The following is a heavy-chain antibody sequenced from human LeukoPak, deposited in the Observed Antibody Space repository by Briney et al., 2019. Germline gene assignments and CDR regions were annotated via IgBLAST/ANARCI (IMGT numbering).Heavy chain of an antibody. CDR1: VGTFIIYA. CDR2: IITIFGRA. J-gene: IGHJ4*02. D-gene: IGHD2-21*02. CDR3: AREMAYCGGDCYSFGY. Sequence: SVTVSFKSSVGTFIIYAISWVGQAPGQGREWMGGIITIFGRANNAQKFQGRVTITADESTSTAYMELSSLRSEDTAVYYCAREMAYCGGDCYSFGYWGQGTLVTVSS. V-gene: IGHV1-69*13.